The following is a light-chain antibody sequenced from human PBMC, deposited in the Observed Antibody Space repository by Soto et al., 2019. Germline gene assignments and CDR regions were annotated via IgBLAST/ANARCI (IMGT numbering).Light chain of an antibody. CDR3: QQYDNLPLT. J-gene: IGKJ4*01. CDR2: GAS. CDR1: QVIDNY. V-gene: IGKV1-33*01. Sequence: EIQMTQSPSSLSASVGDRVTITCQAIQVIDNYLNWYQQKPGKAPKLLMHGASSLEAGVPSRFSGSGSGTDFTFTISGLQPEDVATYHCQQYDNLPLTFGGGTKVDI.